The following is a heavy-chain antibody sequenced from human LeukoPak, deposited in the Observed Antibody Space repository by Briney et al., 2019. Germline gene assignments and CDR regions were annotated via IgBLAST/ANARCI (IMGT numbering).Heavy chain of an antibody. D-gene: IGHD6-13*01. CDR2: ISAYNGNT. CDR3: ARDIRIAAAGTRDFDY. V-gene: IGHV1-18*01. J-gene: IGHJ4*02. Sequence: ASVKVSCKASGYTFTSYGISWVRQAPGQGLEWMGWISAYNGNTNYAQKLQGRVTMTTDTSTSTAYMELRSLRSDDTAVYYCARDIRIAAAGTRDFDYWGQGTLVTVSS. CDR1: GYTFTSYG.